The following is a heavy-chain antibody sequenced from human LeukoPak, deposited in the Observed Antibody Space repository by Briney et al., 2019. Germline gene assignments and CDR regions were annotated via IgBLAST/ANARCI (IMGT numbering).Heavy chain of an antibody. V-gene: IGHV3-74*01. Sequence: GGSLRLSCAASGFTFSSYWMHWVRQAPGKGLVWVSRINSDGSSTSYADSVKGRFTISRDNAKNTLYLQMNSLRAEDTAVYYCAKTELKELLWFGELFYGMDVWGQGTTVTVSS. D-gene: IGHD3-10*01. CDR2: INSDGSST. CDR3: AKTELKELLWFGELFYGMDV. CDR1: GFTFSSYW. J-gene: IGHJ6*02.